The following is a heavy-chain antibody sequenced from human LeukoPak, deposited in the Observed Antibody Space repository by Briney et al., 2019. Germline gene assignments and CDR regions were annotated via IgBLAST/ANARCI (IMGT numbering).Heavy chain of an antibody. D-gene: IGHD3-22*01. CDR3: ARSDYYESSGLKGPFDM. V-gene: IGHV3-7*01. Sequence: GGSLRLSCVASGFTFSSRDWMTWVRQAPGKGLEWVANIKQDGSEKNYVDSVKGRFTISRDNAKNSVDLQMNSLRVEDTAVYSCARSDYYESSGLKGPFDMWGQGTMVTVSS. J-gene: IGHJ3*02. CDR1: GFTFSSRDW. CDR2: IKQDGSEK.